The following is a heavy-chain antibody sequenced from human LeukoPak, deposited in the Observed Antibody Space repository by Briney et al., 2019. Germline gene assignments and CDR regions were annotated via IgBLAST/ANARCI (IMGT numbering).Heavy chain of an antibody. J-gene: IGHJ6*02. D-gene: IGHD6-13*01. Sequence: ASVKVSCKASGYTFTSYDINWVRQATGQGLEWMGWMNPNSGNTGYAQKFQGRVTMTRNTSISTAYMELSSLRSEDTAVYYCATNPIAAAGQYYYGMDVWGQGTTVTVSS. CDR1: GYTFTSYD. V-gene: IGHV1-8*01. CDR2: MNPNSGNT. CDR3: ATNPIAAAGQYYYGMDV.